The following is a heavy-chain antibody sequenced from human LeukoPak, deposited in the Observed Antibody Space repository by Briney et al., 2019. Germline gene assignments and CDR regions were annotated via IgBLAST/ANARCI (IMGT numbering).Heavy chain of an antibody. V-gene: IGHV3-20*04. J-gene: IGHJ6*03. D-gene: IGHD2-2*01. Sequence: PGGSLRLSCAASGFTFDDYGMSWVRQAPGKGLEWVSGINWNGGSTGYADSVKGRFTISRDNAKNSLYLQMNSLRAEDTAVYYCARDGYCSSTSCHEGYYYYYMDVWGKGTTVTVSS. CDR2: INWNGGST. CDR1: GFTFDDYG. CDR3: ARDGYCSSTSCHEGYYYYYMDV.